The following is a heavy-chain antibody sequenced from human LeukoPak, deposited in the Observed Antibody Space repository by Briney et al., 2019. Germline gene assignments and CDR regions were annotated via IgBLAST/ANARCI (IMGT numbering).Heavy chain of an antibody. CDR1: GFTFSNYY. CDR2: IRQDGSAQ. V-gene: IGHV3-7*01. D-gene: IGHD6-19*01. CDR3: ARWLYSSGWAIDY. Sequence: GGSLRLSCAASGFTFSNYYMNWVRQAPGKGLEWVANIRQDGSAQFYADSVKGRFTISGDNAKNSLYLQMNSLRDEDTAVYYCARWLYSSGWAIDYWGQGTLVTVSS. J-gene: IGHJ4*02.